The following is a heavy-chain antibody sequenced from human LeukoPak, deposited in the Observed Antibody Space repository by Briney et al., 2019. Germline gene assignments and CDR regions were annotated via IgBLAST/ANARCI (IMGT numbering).Heavy chain of an antibody. V-gene: IGHV4-39*07. D-gene: IGHD4-23*01. J-gene: IGHJ4*02. CDR1: GGSISSSSYY. CDR3: AREGTVVRDFDY. Sequence: SETLSLTCTVSGGSISSSSYYWGWIRQPPGKGLEWIGSIYYSGSTYYNPSLKSRVTISVDTSKNQFSLKLSSVTAADTAVYYCAREGTVVRDFDYWGQGTLVTVSS. CDR2: IYYSGST.